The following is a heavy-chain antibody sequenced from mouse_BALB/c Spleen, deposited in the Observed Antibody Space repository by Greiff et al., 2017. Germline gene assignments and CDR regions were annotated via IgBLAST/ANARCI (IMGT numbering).Heavy chain of an antibody. J-gene: IGHJ3*01. D-gene: IGHD2-3*01. CDR2: ISYSGST. Sequence: DVKLQESGPGLVKPSQSLSLTCTVTGYSITSDYAWNWIRQFPGNKLEWMGYISYSGSTSYNPSLKSRISITRDTSKNQFFLQLNSVTTEDTATYYCARGGDGYFAYWGQGTLVTVSA. CDR3: ARGGDGYFAY. V-gene: IGHV3-2*02. CDR1: GYSITSDYA.